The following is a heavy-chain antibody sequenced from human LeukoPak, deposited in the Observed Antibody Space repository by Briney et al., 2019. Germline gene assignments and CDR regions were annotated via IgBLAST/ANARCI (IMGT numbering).Heavy chain of an antibody. CDR2: IYHSGST. J-gene: IGHJ4*02. CDR3: ARLDGYCSGGSCYAHFDY. Sequence: KPSETLSLTCAVSGYSICRGYYWGWIRQPPGKGLEWIGSIYHSGSTYYNPSLKSRVTISVDTSKNQFSLKLSSVTAANTAVYYCARLDGYCSGGSCYAHFDYWGQGTLVTVSS. D-gene: IGHD2-15*01. CDR1: GYSICRGYY. V-gene: IGHV4-38-2*01.